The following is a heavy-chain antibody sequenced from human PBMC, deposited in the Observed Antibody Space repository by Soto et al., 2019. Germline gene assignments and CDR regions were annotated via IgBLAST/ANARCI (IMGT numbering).Heavy chain of an antibody. D-gene: IGHD3-22*01. Sequence: GGSLRLSCAASGFTFSSYAMHWVRQAPGKGLEWVAVISYDGSNKYYADSVKGRFTISRDNSKNTLYLQMNSLRAEDTAVYYCARDYYYDSSGYYSGPWGQGTLVTVSS. CDR2: ISYDGSNK. J-gene: IGHJ5*02. CDR1: GFTFSSYA. CDR3: ARDYYYDSSGYYSGP. V-gene: IGHV3-30-3*01.